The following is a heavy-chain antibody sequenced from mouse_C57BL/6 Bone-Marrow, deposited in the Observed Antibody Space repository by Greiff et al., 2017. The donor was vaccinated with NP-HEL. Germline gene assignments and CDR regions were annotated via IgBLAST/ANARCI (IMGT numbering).Heavy chain of an antibody. CDR2: FDPNSGGT. CDR1: GYTFTSYL. CDR3: ERYYYGTSSFDY. D-gene: IGHD1-1*01. V-gene: IGHV1-72*01. Sequence: QVQLQQPGAELVKPGASVKLSCKASGYTFTSYLMHWVKQRPGRGLVWIGRFDPNSGGTKYNEKFKSKATLTVDKPSSNTYVQLNSMTSEASAVYYCERYYYGTSSFDYWGQGTTLTVSA. J-gene: IGHJ2*01.